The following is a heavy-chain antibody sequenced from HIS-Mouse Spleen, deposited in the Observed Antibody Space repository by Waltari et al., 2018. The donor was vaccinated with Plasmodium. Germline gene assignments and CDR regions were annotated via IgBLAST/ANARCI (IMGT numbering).Heavy chain of an antibody. J-gene: IGHJ4*02. CDR3: AKDRRSSSWYVDY. Sequence: QVQLVESGGGVVKPGRSLRLSWSASGFTFRSYCMHWVSQAPGKGLEWVAVISYDGSNKYYADSVKGRFTISRDNSKNTLYLQMNSLRAEDTAVYYCAKDRRSSSWYVDYWGQGTLVTVSS. V-gene: IGHV3-30*18. CDR2: ISYDGSNK. D-gene: IGHD6-13*01. CDR1: GFTFRSYC.